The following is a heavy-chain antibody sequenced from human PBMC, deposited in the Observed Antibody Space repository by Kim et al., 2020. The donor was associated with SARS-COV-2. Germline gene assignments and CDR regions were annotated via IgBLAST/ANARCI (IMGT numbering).Heavy chain of an antibody. Sequence: SETLSLTCTVSGGSISSGGYYWSWIRQYLGKGLEWIGYIYYSGSTYYNPSLRSRVSISVDTSKNQFSLKLNSVTAADTAVYYCARYCSSTSCRWFDPWGQGTL. CDR3: ARYCSSTSCRWFDP. J-gene: IGHJ5*02. CDR1: GGSISSGGYY. V-gene: IGHV4-31*03. D-gene: IGHD2-2*01. CDR2: IYYSGST.